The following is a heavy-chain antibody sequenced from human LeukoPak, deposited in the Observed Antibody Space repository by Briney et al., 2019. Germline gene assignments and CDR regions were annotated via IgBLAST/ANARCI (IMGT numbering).Heavy chain of an antibody. CDR3: AKESLRGHSYGFDN. V-gene: IGHV3-23*01. CDR2: ISASGDTT. Sequence: GSLRLSCAASGFPFSAYAMSWVRQAPGKGLEWVSAISASGDTTYYADSVRGRFTISRDNSKNTLYLQMNSLRAGDTALYYCAKESLRGHSYGFDNWGQGTLVTVSS. D-gene: IGHD5-18*01. J-gene: IGHJ4*02. CDR1: GFPFSAYA.